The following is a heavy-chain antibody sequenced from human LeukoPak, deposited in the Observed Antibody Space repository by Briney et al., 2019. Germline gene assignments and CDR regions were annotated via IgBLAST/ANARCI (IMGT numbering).Heavy chain of an antibody. V-gene: IGHV4-4*09. Sequence: SETLSLTRTVSGGSISSYYWSWIRQPPGKGLEWIGYIYTSGSTNYNPSLKSRVTISVDTSENQFSLKLSSVTAADTAVYYCARQGSGDPVFDYWGQGTLVTVSS. J-gene: IGHJ4*02. CDR2: IYTSGST. CDR3: ARQGSGDPVFDY. D-gene: IGHD3-10*01. CDR1: GGSISSYY.